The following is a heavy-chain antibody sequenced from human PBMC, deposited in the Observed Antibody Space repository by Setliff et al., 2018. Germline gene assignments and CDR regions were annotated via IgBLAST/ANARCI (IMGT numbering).Heavy chain of an antibody. V-gene: IGHV7-4-1*02. CDR3: ARGSRFGTIVYKGDYYMDV. CDR1: GYAFTNYA. D-gene: IGHD3-10*01. CDR2: INTNTGNP. J-gene: IGHJ6*03. Sequence: ASVKVSCKASGYAFTNYAMTWMRQAPGQGLEYMGWINTNTGNPIYAQGFAGRFVFSLDTSVSTAYLQISSLKSEDTAVYYCARGSRFGTIVYKGDYYMDVWGKGTTVTVSS.